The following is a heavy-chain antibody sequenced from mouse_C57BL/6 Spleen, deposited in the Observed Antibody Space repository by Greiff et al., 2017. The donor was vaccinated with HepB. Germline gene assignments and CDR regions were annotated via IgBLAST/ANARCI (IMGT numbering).Heavy chain of an antibody. CDR1: GFTFSDAW. Sequence: EVQLVESGGGLVQPGGSMKLSCAASGFTFSDAWMDWVRQSPEKGLEWVAEIRNKANNHATYYAESVKGRFTISRDDSKSSVYLQMNSLRAEDTGIYYCTRRSSLWYFDVWGTGTTVTVSS. D-gene: IGHD1-1*01. CDR3: TRRSSLWYFDV. CDR2: IRNKANNHAT. V-gene: IGHV6-6*01. J-gene: IGHJ1*03.